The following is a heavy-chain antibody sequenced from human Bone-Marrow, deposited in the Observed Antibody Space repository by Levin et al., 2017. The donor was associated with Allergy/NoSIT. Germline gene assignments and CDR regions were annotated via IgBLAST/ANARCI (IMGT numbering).Heavy chain of an antibody. CDR3: VRQNTFTGSGYPYYFDY. CDR2: INQDGSEK. V-gene: IGHV3-7*01. D-gene: IGHD3-22*01. CDR1: GFTFSDYW. Sequence: SCADSGFTFSDYWMSWVRQAPGKGLEWVANINQDGSEKYYVDSVKGRFTISRDNAKKSLYLQMNSLRAEDTSVYYCVRQNTFTGSGYPYYFDYWGQGTLVTVSS. J-gene: IGHJ4*02.